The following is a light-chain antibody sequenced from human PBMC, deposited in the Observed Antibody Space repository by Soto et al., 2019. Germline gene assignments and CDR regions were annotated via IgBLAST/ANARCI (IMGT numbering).Light chain of an antibody. CDR3: QQPYSTPKS. CDR2: AAS. Sequence: DIQMTQSPSSLSASVGDRVTISCRASQFISNYLSWYRQKPGKAPKLLIYAASNLQSGVPSRVSGRGSGRDFTLTISSLQPEDFGTYSCQQPYSTPKSFGQGTKLEIK. V-gene: IGKV1-39*01. CDR1: QFISNY. J-gene: IGKJ2*01.